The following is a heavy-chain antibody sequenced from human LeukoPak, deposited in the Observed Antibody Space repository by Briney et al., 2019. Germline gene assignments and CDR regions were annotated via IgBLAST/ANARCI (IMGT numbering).Heavy chain of an antibody. V-gene: IGHV3-48*01. J-gene: IGHJ4*02. Sequence: GGSLRLSCAAPGFTFSSYSMNWVRQAPGKGLEWVSYIGGSSRSIYYADSVKGRFTISRDNAKNSLYLQMNSLRAEDTALYYCARELRYFDWSPIDYWGQGTLVTVSS. CDR2: IGGSSRSI. D-gene: IGHD3-9*01. CDR1: GFTFSSYS. CDR3: ARELRYFDWSPIDY.